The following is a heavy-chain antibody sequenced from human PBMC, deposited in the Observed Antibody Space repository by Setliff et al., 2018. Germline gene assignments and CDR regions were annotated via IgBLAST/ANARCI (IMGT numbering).Heavy chain of an antibody. CDR3: ARDRRDYIGAGSSEIDYYYYYYMDV. J-gene: IGHJ6*03. CDR1: GGSISNFY. Sequence: SETLSLTCSVSGGSISNFYWSWIRQPPGRGLEWIGSISPGRSINYNPSLRSRVTISGDTSKNQISLNLSSGTAADTAVYYCARDRRDYIGAGSSEIDYYYYYYMDVWGKGTTVTVSS. D-gene: IGHD3-10*01. CDR2: ISPGRSI. V-gene: IGHV4-4*08.